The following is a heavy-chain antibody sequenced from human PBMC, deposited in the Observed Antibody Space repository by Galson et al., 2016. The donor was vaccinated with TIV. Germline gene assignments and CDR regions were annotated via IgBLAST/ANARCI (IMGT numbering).Heavy chain of an antibody. V-gene: IGHV3-23*01. Sequence: KGLEWVSTVSLSGGTTYYADSVKGRFTISRDNARYTLYLQMNSLRAEDTAIYYCAKPGKSGDYSWDAFDIWGQGTLVIVSS. D-gene: IGHD1-26*01. CDR3: AKPGKSGDYSWDAFDI. CDR2: VSLSGGTT. J-gene: IGHJ3*02.